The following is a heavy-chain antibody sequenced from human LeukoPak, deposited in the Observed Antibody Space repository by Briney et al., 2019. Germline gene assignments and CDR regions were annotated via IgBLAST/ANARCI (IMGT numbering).Heavy chain of an antibody. D-gene: IGHD3-9*01. V-gene: IGHV4-61*02. CDR1: GAFIGSGNYY. J-gene: IGHJ5*02. Sequence: PSETLSLTCTLSGAFIGSGNYYWSWIRQPARKGLEWIGRIYTSGSTNYNPSLKSRVTISVDTSKNQFSLKLSSVTAADTAVYYCAREGDYDILTGYYIDNWFDPWGQGTLVTVSS. CDR3: AREGDYDILTGYYIDNWFDP. CDR2: IYTSGST.